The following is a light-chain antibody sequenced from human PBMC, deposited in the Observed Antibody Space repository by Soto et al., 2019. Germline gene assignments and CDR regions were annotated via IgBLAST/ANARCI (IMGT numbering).Light chain of an antibody. CDR1: YSNIGNNF. CDR3: GTWDHSLGEVV. J-gene: IGLJ2*01. Sequence: QSVLTQPPSVSAAPGQTVTITCSGTYSNIGNNFVSWYQQLPARAPRLLIYVNNKRPSGSSDRFSGSKPGTSATLDITGLQTGDEADYYCGTWDHSLGEVVFGGGTKLTVL. V-gene: IGLV1-51*01. CDR2: VNN.